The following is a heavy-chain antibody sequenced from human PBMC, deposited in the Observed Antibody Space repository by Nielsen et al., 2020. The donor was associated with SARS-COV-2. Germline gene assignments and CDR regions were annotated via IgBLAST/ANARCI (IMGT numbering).Heavy chain of an antibody. J-gene: IGHJ4*02. CDR3: AKSPNGLAAV. V-gene: IGHV3-23*01. Sequence: GGSLRLSCAASGFTVSSNYMSWVRQAPGKGLEWVSAISGSGGSTYYADSVKGRFTISRDNSKNTLYLQMSSLRAEDTAVYYCAKSPNGLAAVWGQGTLVTVS. D-gene: IGHD6-13*01. CDR2: ISGSGGST. CDR1: GFTVSSNY.